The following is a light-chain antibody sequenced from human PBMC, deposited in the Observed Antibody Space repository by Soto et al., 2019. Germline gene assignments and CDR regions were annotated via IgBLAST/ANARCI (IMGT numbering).Light chain of an antibody. CDR2: DAS. CDR1: QDISNS. CDR3: QQFYNLPYN. V-gene: IGKV1-33*01. Sequence: DLPMTPSPSSLSASVGDRVIITCHASQDISNSLNWYQQKPGKAPKLLIYDASNLETGVPSRFSGSGSGTDLTCTISRLKPGDIATYYCQQFYNLPYNFGQGTELEIK. J-gene: IGKJ2*01.